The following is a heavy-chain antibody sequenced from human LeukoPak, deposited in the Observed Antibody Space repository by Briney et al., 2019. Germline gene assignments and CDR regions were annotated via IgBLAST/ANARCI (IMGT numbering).Heavy chain of an antibody. Sequence: GGSLRLSCAVSGITLSNYGMTWVRQAPGKGLEWVAGISDTGGRTNYADSVKGRFTISRDNPKNTLYLQMNSLRAEDTAVYYGAKGATVSGSPDYFDYWGQGTLVTVSS. CDR1: GITLSNYG. D-gene: IGHD3-10*01. V-gene: IGHV3-23*01. CDR3: AKGATVSGSPDYFDY. J-gene: IGHJ4*02. CDR2: ISDTGGRT.